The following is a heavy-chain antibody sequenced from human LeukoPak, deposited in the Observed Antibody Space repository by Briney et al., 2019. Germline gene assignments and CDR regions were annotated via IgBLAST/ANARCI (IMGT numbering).Heavy chain of an antibody. CDR1: GGSFSGYY. V-gene: IGHV4-34*01. CDR3: ARVGRGITMVRGVINYFDY. CDR2: INHSGST. D-gene: IGHD3-10*01. Sequence: SETLSLTCAVYGGSFSGYYWSWIRQPPGKGLEWIGEINHSGSTNYNPSLKGRVTISVDTSKNQFSLKLSSVTAADTAVYYCARVGRGITMVRGVINYFDYWGQGTLVTVSS. J-gene: IGHJ4*02.